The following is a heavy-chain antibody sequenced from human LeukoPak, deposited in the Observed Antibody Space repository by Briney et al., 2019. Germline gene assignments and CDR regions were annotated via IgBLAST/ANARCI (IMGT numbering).Heavy chain of an antibody. Sequence: GGSLRLSCAASGFTFSSYAMHWVRQAPGKGLEWVAVISYDGSNKYYADSVKGRFTISRDNSKNTLYLQMNSLRAEDTAVYYCARKYPEAFDIWGQGTMVTVSS. CDR2: ISYDGSNK. J-gene: IGHJ3*02. D-gene: IGHD1-14*01. V-gene: IGHV3-30-3*01. CDR1: GFTFSSYA. CDR3: ARKYPEAFDI.